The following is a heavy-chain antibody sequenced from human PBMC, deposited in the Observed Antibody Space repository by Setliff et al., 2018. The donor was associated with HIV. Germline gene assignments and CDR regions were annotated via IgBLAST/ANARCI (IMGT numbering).Heavy chain of an antibody. J-gene: IGHJ6*03. V-gene: IGHV4-39*01. CDR1: GGSISSSTYS. CDR3: ARHVEYMVRGVIKHYYYYYMDV. D-gene: IGHD3-10*01. Sequence: SETLSLTCTVSGGSISSSTYSWGWIRQPPGKGLEWIGSIFYRGTTYDNSSLKSRLTMSVDTSKNKFSLRLTFLTAADTDVYYCARHVEYMVRGVIKHYYYYYMDVWGEGTTVTVSS. CDR2: IFYRGTT.